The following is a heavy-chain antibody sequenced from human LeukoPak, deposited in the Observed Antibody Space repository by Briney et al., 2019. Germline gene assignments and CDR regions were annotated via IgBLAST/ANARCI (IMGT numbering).Heavy chain of an antibody. J-gene: IGHJ6*04. CDR1: GFTFSSYW. CDR3: ARGAVLRYFDPYGMDV. CDR2: INSDGSST. Sequence: GGSLRLSCAASGFTFSSYWMHWVRQAPGKGLVWVSRINSDGSSTSYADSVKGRFTISRDNAKNTLYLQMNSLRAEDTAVYHCARGAVLRYFDPYGMDVWGKGTTVTVSS. V-gene: IGHV3-74*01. D-gene: IGHD3-9*01.